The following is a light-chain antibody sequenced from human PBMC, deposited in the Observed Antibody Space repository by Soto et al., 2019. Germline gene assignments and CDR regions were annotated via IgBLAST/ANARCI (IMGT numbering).Light chain of an antibody. Sequence: QSALTQPASVSGSPGQSITISCTGTSSDVGNYDLVSWYQQHPGKAPKLMIYDNNKRPSGIPDRFSGSKSGTSATLGITGLQTGDEADYYCGTWDSSLRAEAVFGGGTKLTVL. J-gene: IGLJ2*01. V-gene: IGLV1-51*01. CDR1: SSDVGNYDL. CDR2: DNN. CDR3: GTWDSSLRAEAV.